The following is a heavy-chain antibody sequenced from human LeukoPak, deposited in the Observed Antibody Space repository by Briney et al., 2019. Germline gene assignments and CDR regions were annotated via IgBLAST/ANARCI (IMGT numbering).Heavy chain of an antibody. CDR3: ARGRPAAISTQPHDY. J-gene: IGHJ4*02. CDR1: GYTFTSYG. Sequence: ASVKVSCKASGYTFTSYGISWVRQAPGQGLEWMGWINTNTGNPTYAQGFTGRFVFSLDTSVSTAYLQISSLKAEDTAVYYCARGRPAAISTQPHDYWGQGTLVTVSS. CDR2: INTNTGNP. V-gene: IGHV7-4-1*02. D-gene: IGHD2-2*01.